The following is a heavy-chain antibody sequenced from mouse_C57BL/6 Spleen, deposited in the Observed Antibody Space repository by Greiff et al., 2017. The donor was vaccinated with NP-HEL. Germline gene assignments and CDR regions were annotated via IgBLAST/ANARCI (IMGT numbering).Heavy chain of an antibody. CDR1: GYTFTSYW. CDR2: IDPSDSYT. V-gene: IGHV1-50*01. Sequence: QVQLQQPGAELVKPGASVKLSCKASGYTFTSYWMQWVKQRPGQGLEWIGEIDPSDSYTNYNQKFKGKATLTVDTSSSPAYMQLSSLTAEDSAVYYCARKGWSSLLKYYYAMDYLGQGTSVTVSS. D-gene: IGHD2-10*01. CDR3: ARKGWSSLLKYYYAMDY. J-gene: IGHJ4*01.